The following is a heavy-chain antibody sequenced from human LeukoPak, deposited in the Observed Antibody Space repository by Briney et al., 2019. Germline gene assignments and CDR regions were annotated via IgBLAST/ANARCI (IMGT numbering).Heavy chain of an antibody. CDR3: ARLPHSGSCWRAPQHNWFDP. Sequence: ASETLSLTCTVYTGSISNPIGSSTYSWGWLRQPPGKGLDRIGSLYDRGVSHYKPSLERRVSMSVYTSKNQLLLKLTAVTAADTAVYYGARLPHSGSCWRAPQHNWFDPWGQGTLVSVSS. D-gene: IGHD6-6*01. J-gene: IGHJ5*02. CDR1: TGSISNPIGSSTYS. CDR2: LYDRGVS. V-gene: IGHV4-39*01.